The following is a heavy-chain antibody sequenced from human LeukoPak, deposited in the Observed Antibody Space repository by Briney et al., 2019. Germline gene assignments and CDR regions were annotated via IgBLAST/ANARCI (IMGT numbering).Heavy chain of an antibody. V-gene: IGHV3-48*03. CDR2: INSGGETV. Sequence: GGSLRLSCAASGFTFSSYEMNWVRQAPGKGLEWVSYINSGGETVYYADSVKGRLTISRDNAKNSLYLQMNSLRAEDTAIYYCARQARTLEARIPYFDIWGQGTLVTVSS. J-gene: IGHJ4*02. CDR3: ARQARTLEARIPYFDI. CDR1: GFTFSSYE. D-gene: IGHD3-3*01.